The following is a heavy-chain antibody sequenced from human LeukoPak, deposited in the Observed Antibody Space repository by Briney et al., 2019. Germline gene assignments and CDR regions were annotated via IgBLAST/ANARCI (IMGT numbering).Heavy chain of an antibody. Sequence: PGRSLRLSCAASGFTFNTYGIHWVRQAPGKGLEWVAVIASEGRDKKYADSVKGRFTITRDNSKNTLYLQMNSLRAEDTAVYYCAKEGQWELGFDYWGQGTLVTVSS. J-gene: IGHJ4*02. D-gene: IGHD1-26*01. V-gene: IGHV3-30*18. CDR2: IASEGRDK. CDR3: AKEGQWELGFDY. CDR1: GFTFNTYG.